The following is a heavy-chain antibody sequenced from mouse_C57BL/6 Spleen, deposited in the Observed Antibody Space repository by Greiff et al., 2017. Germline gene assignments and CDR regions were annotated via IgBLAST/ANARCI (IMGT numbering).Heavy chain of an antibody. V-gene: IGHV1-54*01. Sequence: VQLQQSGAELVRPGTSVKVSCKASGYAFTNYLLEWVKQRPGQGLEWIGVINPGSGGTNYNEKFKGKATLTADKSSSTAYMQLSSLTSEDSAVYFCAREGGNYYGSSYRYFDVWGTGTTVTVSS. CDR1: GYAFTNYL. J-gene: IGHJ1*03. CDR2: INPGSGGT. D-gene: IGHD1-1*01. CDR3: AREGGNYYGSSYRYFDV.